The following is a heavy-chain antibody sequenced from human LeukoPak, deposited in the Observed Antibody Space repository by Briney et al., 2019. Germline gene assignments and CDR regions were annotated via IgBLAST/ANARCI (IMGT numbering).Heavy chain of an antibody. Sequence: ASVKVSCKASGYTFTSTDINWVRQATGQGLEWMGWMNPSSGNTGYAQHFQGRLTMTRDTSISTAYMELSSLRSEDTAVYYCARVLRSRGGSRYVVVHAFDIWGQGTMVTVSS. V-gene: IGHV1-8*01. J-gene: IGHJ3*02. CDR2: MNPSSGNT. D-gene: IGHD2-15*01. CDR1: GYTFTSTD. CDR3: ARVLRSRGGSRYVVVHAFDI.